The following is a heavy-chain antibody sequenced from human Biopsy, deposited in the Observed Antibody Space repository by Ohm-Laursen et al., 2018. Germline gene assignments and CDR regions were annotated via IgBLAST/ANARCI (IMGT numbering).Heavy chain of an antibody. CDR2: LDWDDYK. Sequence: TQTLTLTRTFSGFSLTARSESVSWIRQAPGKALEWLARLDWDDYKDYSVALKDRLTISKATSENQVVLTMTNTDPADTGTYFCARTPIAIFSAGLVYRHRRHLQGMDVWGQGTAVTVS. CDR1: GFSLTARSES. J-gene: IGHJ6*02. D-gene: IGHD6-13*01. V-gene: IGHV2-70*11. CDR3: ARTPIAIFSAGLVYRHRRHLQGMDV.